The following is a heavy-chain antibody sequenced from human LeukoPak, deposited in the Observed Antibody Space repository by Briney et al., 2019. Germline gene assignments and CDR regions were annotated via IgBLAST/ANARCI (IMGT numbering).Heavy chain of an antibody. J-gene: IGHJ6*04. CDR3: AELGITMIGGV. D-gene: IGHD3-10*02. CDR2: ISSSGSTI. CDR1: GFTFSSYE. V-gene: IGHV3-48*03. Sequence: GGSLRLSCAASGFTFSSYEMNWVRQAPGKGLVWVSYISSSGSTIYYADSVKGRFTISRDNAKNSLYLQMNSLRAGDTAVYYCAELGITMIGGVWGKGTTVTISS.